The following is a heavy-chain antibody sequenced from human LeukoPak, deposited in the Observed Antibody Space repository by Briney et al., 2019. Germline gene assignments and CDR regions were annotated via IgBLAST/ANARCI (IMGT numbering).Heavy chain of an antibody. CDR2: IYSSGNT. CDR3: ARDRAGRFDY. J-gene: IGHJ4*02. V-gene: IGHV4-59*01. D-gene: IGHD6-13*01. Sequence: PSETLSLTCTVSGRSISTYYLSWVRQPPGKGLEWIAYIYSSGNTNYNPSLKSRVTISIDTSKNQFSLKLSYLTAADTAVYYCARDRAGRFDYWGQGTMVAVCS. CDR1: GRSISTYY.